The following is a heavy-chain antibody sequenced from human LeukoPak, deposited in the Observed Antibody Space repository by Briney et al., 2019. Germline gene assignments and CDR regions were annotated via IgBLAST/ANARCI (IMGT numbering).Heavy chain of an antibody. CDR2: ISAYNGNT. Sequence: GASVKVSCKASGYTFTSYGISWVRQAPGQGLEWMGWISAYNGNTNYAQKLQGRVTMTTDTSTSTAYMELRSLRSDDTAVYYCARDGRTGYDFWSGYSIYYYYYYMDVWGKGTTVTVSS. CDR1: GYTFTSYG. D-gene: IGHD3-3*01. J-gene: IGHJ6*03. CDR3: ARDGRTGYDFWSGYSIYYYYYYMDV. V-gene: IGHV1-18*01.